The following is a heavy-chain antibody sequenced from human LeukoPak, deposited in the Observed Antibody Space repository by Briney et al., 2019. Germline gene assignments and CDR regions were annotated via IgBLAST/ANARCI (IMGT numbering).Heavy chain of an antibody. Sequence: GASVKVSCKASGGTFSSYAINWVRQAPGQGLEWMGGIIPIFGTANYAQKFQGRVTITTDESTSTAYMELSSLRSEDTAVYYCASPLYSSSSDFDYWGQGTLVTVSS. CDR1: GGTFSSYA. V-gene: IGHV1-69*05. D-gene: IGHD6-13*01. CDR2: IIPIFGTA. CDR3: ASPLYSSSSDFDY. J-gene: IGHJ4*02.